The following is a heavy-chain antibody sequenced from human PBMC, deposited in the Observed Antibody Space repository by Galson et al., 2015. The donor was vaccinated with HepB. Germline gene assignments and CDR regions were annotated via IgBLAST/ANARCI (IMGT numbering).Heavy chain of an antibody. CDR3: ARYTYNQFGSSFDY. J-gene: IGHJ4*02. CDR1: GFTFSTNW. D-gene: IGHD5-24*01. V-gene: IGHV3-74*01. Sequence: SLRLSCAASGFTFSTNWMHWVRQAPGKGLVWVSYISSDGSSRGYADPVKGRFTISRDNAKNTLFLQLNSLGAEDTAVYYCARYTYNQFGSSFDYWGQGALVTVSS. CDR2: ISSDGSSR.